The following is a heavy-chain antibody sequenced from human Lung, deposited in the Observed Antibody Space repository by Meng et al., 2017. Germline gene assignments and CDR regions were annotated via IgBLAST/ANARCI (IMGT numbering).Heavy chain of an antibody. J-gene: IGHJ4*02. Sequence: QGQRVQSGAGVKKPGASVKVSCKASGYTFPDYWLHWVRRAPGQGLEWMGRINPKSGDTHYAQRFQGRVTMTGDTSISTAYMELSGLRSDDTAMYYCARDEDISAAGKLFGDYWGQGTLVTVSS. CDR2: INPKSGDT. D-gene: IGHD6-13*01. V-gene: IGHV1-2*06. CDR1: GYTFPDYW. CDR3: ARDEDISAAGKLFGDY.